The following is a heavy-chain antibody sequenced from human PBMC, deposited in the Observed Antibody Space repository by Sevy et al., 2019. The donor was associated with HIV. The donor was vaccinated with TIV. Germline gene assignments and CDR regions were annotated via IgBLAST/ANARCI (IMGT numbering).Heavy chain of an antibody. J-gene: IGHJ5*02. Sequence: SETLSLTCAVHEGSFSGYYWNWIRQLPGKGLEWIGEINESGITYYNPSLKSRVAISVDTSKKHFSLKLNPGTAAATALYFCARSPPVVVVPGAPSWFDPWGQGTLVTVSS. CDR2: INESGIT. D-gene: IGHD2-2*01. CDR1: EGSFSGYY. V-gene: IGHV4-34*01. CDR3: ARSPPVVVVPGAPSWFDP.